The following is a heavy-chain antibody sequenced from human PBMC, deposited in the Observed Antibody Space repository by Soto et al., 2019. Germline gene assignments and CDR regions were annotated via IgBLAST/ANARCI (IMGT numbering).Heavy chain of an antibody. CDR1: GGSISSTSYY. CDR3: ARASGDGYVHESFDI. D-gene: IGHD5-12*01. V-gene: IGHV4-39*01. Sequence: QLQLQESGPGLVKPSETLSLTCSVSGGSISSTSYYWGCIRQPPGKGLEWIGSIYSSGSTYYNPSLKSRVTISLDTSKNQFSLKLRSVTAADTALYYCARASGDGYVHESFDIWGQGTMVTVSS. J-gene: IGHJ3*02. CDR2: IYSSGST.